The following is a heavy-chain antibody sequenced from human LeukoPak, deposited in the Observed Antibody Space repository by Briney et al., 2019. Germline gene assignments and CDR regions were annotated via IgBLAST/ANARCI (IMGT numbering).Heavy chain of an antibody. CDR3: ARGQTYYDFWSGYSNDAFDI. Sequence: ASVKVSCKASGYTFTGYYMHWVRQAPGQGLEWTGWINPNSGGTNYAQKFQGRVTMTRDTSISTAYMELSRLRSDDTAVYYCARGQTYYDFWSGYSNDAFDIWGQGTMVTVSS. CDR2: INPNSGGT. V-gene: IGHV1-2*02. D-gene: IGHD3-3*01. CDR1: GYTFTGYY. J-gene: IGHJ3*02.